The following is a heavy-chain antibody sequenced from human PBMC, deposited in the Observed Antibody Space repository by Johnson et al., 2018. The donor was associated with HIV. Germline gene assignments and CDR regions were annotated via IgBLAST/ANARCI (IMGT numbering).Heavy chain of an antibody. CDR3: ATLPGDIVVVPAAQPYDAFDI. D-gene: IGHD2-2*01. Sequence: VQLVESGGRLIQPGGSLRLSCTASDFTVSSNYMSWVRQAPGKGLEWVAVISYDGSNKYYADSVKGRFTISRDNSKNTLYLQMNSLRAEDTAVYYCATLPGDIVVVPAAQPYDAFDIWGQGTMVTVSS. V-gene: IGHV3-30*03. J-gene: IGHJ3*02. CDR1: DFTVSSNY. CDR2: ISYDGSNK.